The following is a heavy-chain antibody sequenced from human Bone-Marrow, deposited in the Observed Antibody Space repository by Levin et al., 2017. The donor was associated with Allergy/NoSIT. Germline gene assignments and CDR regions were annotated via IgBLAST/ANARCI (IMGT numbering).Heavy chain of an antibody. CDR2: ISWNSGSL. V-gene: IGHV3-9*01. D-gene: IGHD3-22*01. Sequence: LTGGSLRLSCAASGFTFGDYAMHWVRQVPGKGLEWVSGISWNSGSLGYAESVKGRLTISRDNAKNSLYLQMSSLRPEDTALYFCTKDSHYYYDSIDHWSDPWGQGTLVTVSS. CDR1: GFTFGDYA. CDR3: TKDSHYYYDSIDHWSDP. J-gene: IGHJ5*02.